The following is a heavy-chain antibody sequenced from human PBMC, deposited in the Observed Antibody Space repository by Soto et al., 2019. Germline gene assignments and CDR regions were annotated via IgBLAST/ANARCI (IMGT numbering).Heavy chain of an antibody. CDR2: IYFSGST. J-gene: IGHJ6*02. V-gene: IGHV4-31*03. CDR1: GGSISGGTYY. Sequence: QVQLQESGPGLVKPSQTLSLTCTVSGGSISGGTYYWSWIRQPPGQGLEWIGYIYFSGSTYYNPSLKRRVIISVDTSKNQFSLRLSSVTAADTAVYYCARGDWPTQMDVWGQGTTVTVSS. CDR3: ARGDWPTQMDV. D-gene: IGHD2-21*01.